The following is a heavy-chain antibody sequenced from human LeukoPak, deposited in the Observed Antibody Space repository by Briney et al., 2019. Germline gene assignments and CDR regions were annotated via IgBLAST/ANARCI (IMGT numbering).Heavy chain of an antibody. CDR1: GFTFISYA. Sequence: PGGSLRLSCAASGFTFISYAMHWVRQAPGKGLEWVAFIRYDGNNKNYADSAKGRFTISRDNSKDTLYLQMNSLRAEDTAVYYCAKGDDYGANTRLPKFNWFDPWGQGTLVTVSS. V-gene: IGHV3-30*02. J-gene: IGHJ5*02. D-gene: IGHD4-23*01. CDR2: IRYDGNNK. CDR3: AKGDDYGANTRLPKFNWFDP.